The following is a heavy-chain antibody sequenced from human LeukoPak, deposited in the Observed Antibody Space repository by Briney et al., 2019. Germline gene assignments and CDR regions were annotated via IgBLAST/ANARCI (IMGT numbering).Heavy chain of an antibody. D-gene: IGHD5-12*01. CDR1: GGSISSSSYY. Sequence: PSETLSLTCTVSGGSISSSSYYWGWIRQPPGKGLEWIGSIYYSGSTYYNPSLKSRVTISVDTSKNQFSLKLSSVTAADTAVYYCARTSGYERSFDYWGQGTLVTVSS. CDR2: IYYSGST. CDR3: ARTSGYERSFDY. J-gene: IGHJ4*02. V-gene: IGHV4-39*07.